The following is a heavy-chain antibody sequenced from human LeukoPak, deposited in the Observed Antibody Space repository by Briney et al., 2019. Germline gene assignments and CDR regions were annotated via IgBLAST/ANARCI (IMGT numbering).Heavy chain of an antibody. CDR2: IYSGGST. D-gene: IGHD3-22*01. J-gene: IGHJ4*02. Sequence: GGSLRLSCAASGFTVSSNYMSWVRQAPGKGLEWVSVIYSGGSTYYADSVKGRFTISRDNSKNTLHLQMNSLRAEDTAVYYCARGGSTHYYDSSGPSYYFDYWGQGTLVTVSS. V-gene: IGHV3-53*01. CDR1: GFTVSSNY. CDR3: ARGGSTHYYDSSGPSYYFDY.